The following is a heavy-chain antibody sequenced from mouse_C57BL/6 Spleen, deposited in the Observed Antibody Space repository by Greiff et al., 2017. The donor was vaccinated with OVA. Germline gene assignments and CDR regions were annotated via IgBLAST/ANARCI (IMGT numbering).Heavy chain of an antibody. CDR1: GFTFSDYY. J-gene: IGHJ2*01. V-gene: IGHV5-16*01. D-gene: IGHD1-1*01. Sequence: EVQLQESEGGLVQPGSSMKLSCTASGFTFSDYYMAWVRQVPEKGLEWVANINYDGSSTYYLDSLKSRFIISRDNAKNILYLQMSSLKSEDTATYYCARDGVGGYFDYWGQGTTLTVSS. CDR2: INYDGSST. CDR3: ARDGVGGYFDY.